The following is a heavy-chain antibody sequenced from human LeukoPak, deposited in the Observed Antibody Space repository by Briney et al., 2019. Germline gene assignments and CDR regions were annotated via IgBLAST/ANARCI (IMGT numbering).Heavy chain of an antibody. V-gene: IGHV3-30*04. CDR1: GFIFSSYA. D-gene: IGHD3-9*01. CDR3: ARNDILTGYYKGNFDY. J-gene: IGHJ4*02. CDR2: ISYDGSNK. Sequence: GGSLRLSCAASGFIFSSYAMHWVRQAPGKGLEWVAVISYDGSNKYYADSVKGRFTISRDNSKNTLYLQMNSLRAEDTAVYYCARNDILTGYYKGNFDYWGQGTLVTVSS.